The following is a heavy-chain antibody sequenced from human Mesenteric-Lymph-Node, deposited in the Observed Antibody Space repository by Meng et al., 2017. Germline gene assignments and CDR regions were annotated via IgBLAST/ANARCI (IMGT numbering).Heavy chain of an antibody. V-gene: IGHV1-69*02. CDR3: AAERLRYFE. CDR2: FIPVLGMP. D-gene: IGHD3-9*01. Sequence: SVKVSCKASGGTFSSYTISWVRQAPGQGLEWMGRFIPVLGMPDYAQKFQGRVRITADKSTSTAYMEMDGLRSQDMAVYYCAAERLRYFEWGQGTLVTVSS. CDR1: GGTFSSYT. J-gene: IGHJ1*01.